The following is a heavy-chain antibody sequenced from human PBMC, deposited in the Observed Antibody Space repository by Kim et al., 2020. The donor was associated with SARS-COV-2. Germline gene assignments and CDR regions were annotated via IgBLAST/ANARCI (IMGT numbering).Heavy chain of an antibody. CDR3: AVGGGDY. CDR2: SRSTI. J-gene: IGHJ4*02. Sequence: SRSTIYYAASGKGRITISRDNAKNSLYLQMNGLRAEDTAVYYCAVGGGDYWGQGTLVTVSS. D-gene: IGHD3-16*01. V-gene: IGHV3-48*01.